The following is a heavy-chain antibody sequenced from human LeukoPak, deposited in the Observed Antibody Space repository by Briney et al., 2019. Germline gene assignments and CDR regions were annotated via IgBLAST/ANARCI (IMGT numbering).Heavy chain of an antibody. V-gene: IGHV3-23*01. CDR3: AKAGAVVVVAAKYFDY. J-gene: IGHJ4*02. CDR1: GFTFSSYG. Sequence: HPGGTLRLSCAASGFTFSSYGMSWVRQAPGKGLEWVSAISGSGGSTYYADSVKGRFTISRDNSKNTLYLQMNSLRAEDTAVYYCAKAGAVVVVAAKYFDYWGQGTLVTVSS. D-gene: IGHD2-15*01. CDR2: ISGSGGST.